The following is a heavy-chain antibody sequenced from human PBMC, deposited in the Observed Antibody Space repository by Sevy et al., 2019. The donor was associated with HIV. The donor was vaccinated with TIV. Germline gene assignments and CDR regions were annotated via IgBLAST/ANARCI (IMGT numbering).Heavy chain of an antibody. V-gene: IGHV3-49*04. D-gene: IGHD3-3*01. CDR2: IRSKAYGGTT. CDR3: TRDPGRYDFWSGYYPGYYYYYMDV. J-gene: IGHJ6*03. Sequence: GGSLRLSCTASGFTFGDYAMSWVRQAPGKGLEWVGFIRSKAYGGTTEYAASVKGRFTISRDDSKSIAYLQMNSLKTEDTAVYYCTRDPGRYDFWSGYYPGYYYYYMDVWGKGTTVTVSS. CDR1: GFTFGDYA.